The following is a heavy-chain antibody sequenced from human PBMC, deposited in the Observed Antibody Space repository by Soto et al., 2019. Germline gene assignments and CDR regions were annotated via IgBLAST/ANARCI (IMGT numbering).Heavy chain of an antibody. V-gene: IGHV3-30*18. CDR2: ISYDESNK. D-gene: IGHD3-10*01. CDR3: AKERELLWFGHGMDV. J-gene: IGHJ6*02. CDR1: GFTFSSYG. Sequence: HPGGSLRLSCAASGFTFSSYGMHWVRQAPGKGLEWVAVISYDESNKYYAESVKGRFTISRVNSKNTLCLQMNSLRAEDTAVYFCAKERELLWFGHGMDVWGQGTSVTVSS.